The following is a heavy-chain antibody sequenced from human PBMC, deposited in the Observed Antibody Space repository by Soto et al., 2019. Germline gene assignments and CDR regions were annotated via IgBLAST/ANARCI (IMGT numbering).Heavy chain of an antibody. Sequence: SETLSHTYSVYGGSFSGCYWSWIRQPPGKGLEWIGEINHSGSTNYNPSLKSRVTISVDMSKNQFSLKLSSVTAADTAGYYCARGVRKQLIPTPISYKSAYWCQASL. J-gene: IGHJ4*02. V-gene: IGHV4-34*01. CDR1: GGSFSGCY. D-gene: IGHD6-13*01. CDR3: ARGVRKQLIPTPISYKSAY. CDR2: INHSGST.